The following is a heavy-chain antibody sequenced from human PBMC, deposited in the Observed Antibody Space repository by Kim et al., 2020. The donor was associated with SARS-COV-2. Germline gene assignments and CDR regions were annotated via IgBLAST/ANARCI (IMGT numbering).Heavy chain of an antibody. D-gene: IGHD5-18*01. Sequence: TAYAAAVKSRFTSSREDSTNTAYLQMNSLKTEDTAVYHCTRHGYSYGYYYWGQGTLVTVSS. CDR2: T. CDR3: TRHGYSYGYYY. J-gene: IGHJ4*02. V-gene: IGHV3-73*01.